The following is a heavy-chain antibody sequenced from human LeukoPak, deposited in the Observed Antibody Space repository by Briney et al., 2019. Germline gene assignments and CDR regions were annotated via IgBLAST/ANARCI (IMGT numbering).Heavy chain of an antibody. CDR2: ISSGGTGI. Sequence: GGSLRLSCDTSGFTFSSYEMNWVRQAPGKGLEWVSYISSGGTGIYYADSVKGRFSISRDNAKNSLYLQMNSLRVEDTAVYYCAKGLRWYPFDIWGQGTMVTVSS. J-gene: IGHJ3*02. V-gene: IGHV3-48*03. CDR3: AKGLRWYPFDI. D-gene: IGHD4-23*01. CDR1: GFTFSSYE.